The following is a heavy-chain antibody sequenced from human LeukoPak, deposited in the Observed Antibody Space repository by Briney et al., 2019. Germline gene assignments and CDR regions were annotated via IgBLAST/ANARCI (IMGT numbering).Heavy chain of an antibody. Sequence: ASVKVSCKASGYTFTGYYMHWVRQAPGQGLEWMGGINPNSGGANYAQKFQGRVTMTRDTSISTAYVELSRLRSDDTAVYYCARAAGSSWHYGMDVWGQGTTVTVSS. D-gene: IGHD6-13*01. J-gene: IGHJ6*02. CDR2: INPNSGGA. V-gene: IGHV1-2*02. CDR3: ARAAGSSWHYGMDV. CDR1: GYTFTGYY.